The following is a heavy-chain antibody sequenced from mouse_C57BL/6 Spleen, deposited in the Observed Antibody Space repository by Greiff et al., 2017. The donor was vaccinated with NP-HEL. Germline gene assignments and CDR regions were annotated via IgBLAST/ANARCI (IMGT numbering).Heavy chain of an antibody. Sequence: DVHLVESGGGLVKPGGSLKLSCAASGFTFSSYTMSWVRQTPEKRLEWVATISGGGGNTYYPDSVKGRFTISRDNATNTLYLQMSSLRSEDTALYYCARHSPIATVVATRYLDYWGQGTTLTVSS. CDR3: ARHSPIATVVATRYLDY. V-gene: IGHV5-9*01. CDR2: ISGGGGNT. J-gene: IGHJ2*01. CDR1: GFTFSSYT. D-gene: IGHD1-1*01.